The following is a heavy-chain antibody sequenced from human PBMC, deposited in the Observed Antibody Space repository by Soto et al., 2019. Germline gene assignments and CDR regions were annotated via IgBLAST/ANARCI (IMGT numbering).Heavy chain of an antibody. D-gene: IGHD2-2*01. CDR3: ARRYCSSTSCPTEDYFDD. CDR1: GFTFSSYA. CDR2: ISGSGGST. Sequence: GGSLRLSCAASGFTFSSYAMSWVRQAPGKGLEWVSAISGSGGSTYYADSVKGRFTISRDNSKNTLYLQMNSLRAEDTAVYYCARRYCSSTSCPTEDYFDDWGQGTLVTVSS. V-gene: IGHV3-23*01. J-gene: IGHJ4*02.